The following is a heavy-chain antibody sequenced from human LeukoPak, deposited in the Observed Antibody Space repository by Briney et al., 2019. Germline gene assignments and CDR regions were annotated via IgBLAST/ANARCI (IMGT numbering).Heavy chain of an antibody. J-gene: IGHJ4*02. CDR3: ARGVHRSRAAVAGTLDY. CDR1: GGSISSYY. CDR2: IFYSGTT. D-gene: IGHD6-19*01. Sequence: SETLSLTCTVSGGSISSYYWSWIRQPPGKGLEWIGFIFYSGTTNYNPSLKSRVTISVDTSKNQFSLRLTSVTAADTAVYYCARGVHRSRAAVAGTLDYWGQGILVTVSS. V-gene: IGHV4-59*12.